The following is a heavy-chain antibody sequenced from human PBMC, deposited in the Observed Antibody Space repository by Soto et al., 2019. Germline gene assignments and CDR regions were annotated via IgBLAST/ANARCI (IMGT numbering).Heavy chain of an antibody. V-gene: IGHV3-23*01. CDR1: GFPFSAFA. J-gene: IGHJ6*02. CDR2: IGGSGASI. Sequence: GGSLRLSCAASGFPFSAFAMNWVRQAPGKGLQWVSGIGGSGASIFYTDSVKGRFTISRDNSKNTLYLQMNSLRAEDTAVYYCARDRRTTDGMDVWGQGTTVTVSS. D-gene: IGHD1-7*01. CDR3: ARDRRTTDGMDV.